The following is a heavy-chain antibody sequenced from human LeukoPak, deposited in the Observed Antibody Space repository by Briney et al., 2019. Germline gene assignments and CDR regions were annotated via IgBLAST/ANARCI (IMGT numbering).Heavy chain of an antibody. CDR3: AKDCGYSGYDDQGFLDY. CDR1: GFTFDDYA. J-gene: IGHJ4*02. Sequence: GGSLRLSCAASGFTFDDYAMHWVRQAPGKGLEWVSLISWDGGSTYYADSVKGRFTISRDNSKNSLYLQMNSLRAEDTALYYCAKDCGYSGYDDQGFLDYWGQGTLVTVSS. V-gene: IGHV3-43D*03. D-gene: IGHD5-12*01. CDR2: ISWDGGST.